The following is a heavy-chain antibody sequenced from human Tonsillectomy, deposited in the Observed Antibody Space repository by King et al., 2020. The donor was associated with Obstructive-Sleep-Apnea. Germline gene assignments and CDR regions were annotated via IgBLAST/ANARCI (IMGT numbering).Heavy chain of an antibody. V-gene: IGHV2-5*01. CDR3: AQAQYYFDSSEGYDWFDP. D-gene: IGHD3-22*01. Sequence: ITLKESGPPLVRRTQTLTLTCTFSGFSLTSPGVGVGLLRLHPGKAMKTLALIFWKEVKRYNPSLQSRITITKDTSRNQVLLTMTKMDDEYTGTYYCAQAQYYFDSSEGYDWFDPWGQGTLVSVSS. CDR2: IFWKEVK. CDR1: GFSLTSPGVG. J-gene: IGHJ5*02.